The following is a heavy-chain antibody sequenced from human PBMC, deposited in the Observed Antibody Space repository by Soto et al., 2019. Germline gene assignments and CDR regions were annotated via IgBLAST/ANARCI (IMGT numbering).Heavy chain of an antibody. CDR2: ISRDGGST. D-gene: IGHD3-10*01. J-gene: IGHJ4*02. CDR1: GFTFRNNA. V-gene: IGHV3-64*01. Sequence: PGGSLRLSCAVSGFTFRNNAMHWVRQSPGKGLEYVSGISRDGGSTQYGNSVKARFTISRDNSKNTLYLQMGSLRPEDTAVYYCARGSEVWFGELWLWGQGP. CDR3: ARGSEVWFGELWL.